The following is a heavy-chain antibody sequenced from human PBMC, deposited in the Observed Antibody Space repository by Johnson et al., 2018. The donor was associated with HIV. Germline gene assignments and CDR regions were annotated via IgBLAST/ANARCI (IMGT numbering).Heavy chain of an antibody. CDR2: IKQDGSEK. V-gene: IGHV3-7*01. D-gene: IGHD3-22*01. CDR1: GFTFDDYA. J-gene: IGHJ3*02. Sequence: EQLVESGGGLVQPGRSLRLSCAPSGFTFDDYAMHWVRQAPGKGLEWVANIKQDGSEKYYVDSVKGRFTISRDNAKNSLYLQMNSLRAEDTAVYYCARDLPSNYYDSSGYYPDAFDIWGQGTMVTVSS. CDR3: ARDLPSNYYDSSGYYPDAFDI.